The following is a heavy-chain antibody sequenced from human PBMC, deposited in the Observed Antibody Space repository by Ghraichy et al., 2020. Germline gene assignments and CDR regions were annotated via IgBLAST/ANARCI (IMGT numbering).Heavy chain of an antibody. V-gene: IGHV3-48*04. CDR1: GFTFSSYS. CDR3: ARDGIVVVVAATLGYYYYGMDV. Sequence: GESLNISCAASGFTFSSYSMNWVRQAPGKGLEWVSYISSSSSTIYYADSVKGRFTISRDNAKNSLYLQMNSLRAEDTAVYYCARDGIVVVVAATLGYYYYGMDVWGQGTTVTVSS. D-gene: IGHD2-15*01. CDR2: ISSSSSTI. J-gene: IGHJ6*02.